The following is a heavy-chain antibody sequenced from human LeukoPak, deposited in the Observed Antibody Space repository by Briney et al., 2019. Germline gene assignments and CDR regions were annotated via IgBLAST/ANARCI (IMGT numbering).Heavy chain of an antibody. Sequence: GGSLRLSCAASGFTFSDYYMSWIRQAPGKGLEWVSYISSSGSTIYYADSVKGRFTISRDNAKNSLYLQMNSLRAEDTAVYYCARDYDSSGYYYLGAFDIWGQGSMVTVSS. CDR3: ARDYDSSGYYYLGAFDI. CDR2: ISSSGSTI. J-gene: IGHJ3*02. CDR1: GFTFSDYY. V-gene: IGHV3-11*04. D-gene: IGHD3-22*01.